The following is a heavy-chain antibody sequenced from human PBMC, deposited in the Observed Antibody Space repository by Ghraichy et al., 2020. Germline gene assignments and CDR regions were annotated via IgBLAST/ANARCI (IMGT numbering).Heavy chain of an antibody. CDR3: ARVRLLPGAFDI. J-gene: IGHJ3*02. Sequence: SETLPLTCTVSGGSISGYYWSWIRQPPGKGLEWIGYIYYSGSTSYNPSLKSRVTISVDTSKNQFSLKLSSVTAADTAVYFCARVRLLPGAFDIWGQGTMVTVSS. CDR2: IYYSGST. CDR1: GGSISGYY. D-gene: IGHD2-15*01. V-gene: IGHV4-59*01.